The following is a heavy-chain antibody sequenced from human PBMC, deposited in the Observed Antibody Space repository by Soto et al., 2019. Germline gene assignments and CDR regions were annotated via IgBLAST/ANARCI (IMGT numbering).Heavy chain of an antibody. Sequence: GASVKVSCKASGYTFTSYDINWVRQATGQGLEWMGWINAGNGNTKYSQKFQGRVTITRDTSASTAYMELGSLRSEDTAMYYCARRATYYHYFDYWGQGTLVTVSS. CDR3: ARRATYYHYFDY. CDR2: INAGNGNT. V-gene: IGHV1-3*01. CDR1: GYTFTSYD. J-gene: IGHJ4*02. D-gene: IGHD3-16*01.